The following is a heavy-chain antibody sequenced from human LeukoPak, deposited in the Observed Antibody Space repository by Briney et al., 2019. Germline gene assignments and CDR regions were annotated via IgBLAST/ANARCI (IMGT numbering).Heavy chain of an antibody. D-gene: IGHD1-1*01. Sequence: KSSETLSLTCSVSGGSISSNSYYWGWIRQPPGKGLEWIGYIYYSGSTNYNPSLKSRVTISVDTSKNQFSLKLSSVTAADTAVYYCARVGVTIGTIDYWGQGTLVTVSS. CDR1: GGSISSNSYY. CDR3: ARVGVTIGTIDY. CDR2: IYYSGST. J-gene: IGHJ4*02. V-gene: IGHV4-61*05.